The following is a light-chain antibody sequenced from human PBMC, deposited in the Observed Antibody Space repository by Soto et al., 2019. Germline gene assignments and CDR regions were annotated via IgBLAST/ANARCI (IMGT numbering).Light chain of an antibody. CDR2: GAS. J-gene: IGKJ2*01. V-gene: IGKV3-15*01. CDR3: HQYNNWPST. CDR1: ESVSSN. Sequence: EIVMTQSPATLSVSPGERATLSCRASESVSSNLAWYQQKPGQAPRLLIYGASTRATGIPARFSGSGSGTEFTLTISSLQSEDFAFYYCHQYNNWPSTFDQGTKLEIK.